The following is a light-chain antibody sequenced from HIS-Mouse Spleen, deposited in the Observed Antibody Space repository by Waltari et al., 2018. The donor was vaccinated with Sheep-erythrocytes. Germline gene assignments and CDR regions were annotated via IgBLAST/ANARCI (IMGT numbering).Light chain of an antibody. CDR3: YSTDSSGNHRV. Sequence: SYELTQPPSVSVSPGQTARITCSGDALPQKYAYWYQQKSGQAPVLVIYEDSKRPSGIPERFSGSSSGTMATLTNSGAQVEDEADYYCYSTDSSGNHRVFGGGTKLTVL. J-gene: IGLJ2*01. CDR1: ALPQKY. CDR2: EDS. V-gene: IGLV3-10*01.